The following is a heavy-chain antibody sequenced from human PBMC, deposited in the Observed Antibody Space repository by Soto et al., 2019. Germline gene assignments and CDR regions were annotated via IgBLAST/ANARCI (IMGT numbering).Heavy chain of an antibody. V-gene: IGHV3-23*01. CDR3: AKPAQRCLVRVYGVDV. CDR2: INSGGDDV. Sequence: EVQLLESGGGLIQPGGSLRLSCVASGFTFSNYAMSWVRQAPGKGLEWVSSINSGGDDVYYADSVRGRFTISRDNSKNTLCLQINSLRAEDTAVYYWAKPAQRCLVRVYGVDVWGQGTTVTVSS. J-gene: IGHJ6*02. D-gene: IGHD3-10*01. CDR1: GFTFSNYA.